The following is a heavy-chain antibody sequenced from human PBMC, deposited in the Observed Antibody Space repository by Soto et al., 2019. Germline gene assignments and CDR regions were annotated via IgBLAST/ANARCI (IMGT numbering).Heavy chain of an antibody. J-gene: IGHJ4*02. Sequence: QVQLVQSGAEVKKPGSSVKVSCKASGGTFSSYAISWVRQAPGQGLEWMGGIIPIFGTANYAQKFQGRVMITADESTSTAYMELSSLRSEDTSVYYCVSLGPRLRGVKRSWYVQGVDYWGQGTLVTVSS. CDR1: GGTFSSYA. V-gene: IGHV1-69*12. CDR2: IIPIFGTA. CDR3: VSLGPRLRGVKRSWYVQGVDY. D-gene: IGHD6-13*01.